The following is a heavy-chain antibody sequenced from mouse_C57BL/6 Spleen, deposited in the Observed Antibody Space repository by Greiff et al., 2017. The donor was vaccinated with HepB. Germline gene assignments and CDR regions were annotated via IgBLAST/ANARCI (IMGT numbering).Heavy chain of an antibody. D-gene: IGHD2-4*01. CDR3: ARRDDYDRYWYFDV. J-gene: IGHJ1*03. V-gene: IGHV1-19*01. Sequence: EVQLQQSGPVLVKPGASVKMSCKASGYTFTDYYMNWVKQSHGKSLEWIGVINPYNGGTSYNQKFKGKATLTVDKSSSTAYMELNSLTSEDSAVYYCARRDDYDRYWYFDVWGTGTTVTVSS. CDR1: GYTFTDYY. CDR2: INPYNGGT.